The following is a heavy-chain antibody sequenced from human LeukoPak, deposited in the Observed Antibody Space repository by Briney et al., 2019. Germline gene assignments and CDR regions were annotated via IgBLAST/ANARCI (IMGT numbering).Heavy chain of an antibody. Sequence: ASVKVSCKASGYTFTGYYMHWVRQAPGQGLEWMGWINPNSGGTNYAQKFQGRVTMTRDTSISTAYKELSRLRSDDTAVYYCARAYYYDSSGYGQTNYYYYGMDVWGQGTTVTVSS. V-gene: IGHV1-2*02. J-gene: IGHJ6*02. D-gene: IGHD3-22*01. CDR3: ARAYYYDSSGYGQTNYYYYGMDV. CDR2: INPNSGGT. CDR1: GYTFTGYY.